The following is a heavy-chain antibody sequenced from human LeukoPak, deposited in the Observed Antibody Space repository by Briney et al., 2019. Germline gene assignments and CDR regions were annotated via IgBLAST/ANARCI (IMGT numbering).Heavy chain of an antibody. J-gene: IGHJ4*02. CDR1: GFTFSSYW. CDR2: IKQDGSEK. CDR3: AKDPIAVAPDY. Sequence: GGSLRLSCAASGFTFSSYWMSWVRQAPGKGLEWVANIKQDGSEKYYVDSVKGRFTISRDNSKNTLYLQMNSLRAEDTAVYYCAKDPIAVAPDYWGQGTLVTVSS. V-gene: IGHV3-7*03. D-gene: IGHD6-19*01.